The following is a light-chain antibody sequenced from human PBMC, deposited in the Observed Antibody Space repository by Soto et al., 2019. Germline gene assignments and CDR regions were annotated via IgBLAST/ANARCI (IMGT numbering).Light chain of an antibody. CDR3: QQYGSSPPIT. CDR1: QSVSSSY. Sequence: EIVLTQSPDTLSLSPGERATLSCRASQSVSSSYLAWYQQKPGQAPRLLIYGASSRATGIPDRFSGSGSGTDFTLTISRLEPGDFAVYYCQQYGSSPPITFGQGTRLEIK. V-gene: IGKV3-20*01. CDR2: GAS. J-gene: IGKJ5*01.